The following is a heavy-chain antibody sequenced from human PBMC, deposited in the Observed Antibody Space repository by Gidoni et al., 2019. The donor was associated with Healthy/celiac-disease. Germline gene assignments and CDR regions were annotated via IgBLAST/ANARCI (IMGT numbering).Heavy chain of an antibody. CDR3: AKEAGHIVVVVAATPYFQH. Sequence: EVQLLESGGGLVQPGGSLRLSCAASGFTFSSYAMSWVRQAPGKGLEWVSAISGSGGSTYYADSVKGRFTISRDNSKNTLYLQMNSLRAEDTAVYYCAKEAGHIVVVVAATPYFQHWGQGTLVTVSS. CDR2: ISGSGGST. CDR1: GFTFSSYA. D-gene: IGHD2-15*01. J-gene: IGHJ1*01. V-gene: IGHV3-23*01.